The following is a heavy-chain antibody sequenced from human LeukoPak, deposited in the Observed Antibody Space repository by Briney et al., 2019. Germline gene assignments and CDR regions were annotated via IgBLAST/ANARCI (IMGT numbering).Heavy chain of an antibody. CDR1: GFTFSSYA. D-gene: IGHD2-21*02. CDR2: ISGSGGST. V-gene: IGHV3-23*01. CDR3: ARDRIVVVTATFDY. J-gene: IGHJ4*02. Sequence: GGSLRLSCAASGFTFSSYAMSWVRQAPGKGLEWVSAISGSGGSTYYADSVKGRFTISRDNSKNTLYLQMNSLRAEDTAVYYCARDRIVVVTATFDYWGQGTLVTVSS.